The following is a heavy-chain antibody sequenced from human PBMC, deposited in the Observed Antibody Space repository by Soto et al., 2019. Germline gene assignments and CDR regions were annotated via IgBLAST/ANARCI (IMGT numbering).Heavy chain of an antibody. CDR2: ISGFNGNT. Sequence: QVQLVQSGTEVKKSGASVKVSCKASGYTFTNYGISWVRQAPGQGLEWVGWISGFNGNTNYAQKLQGRVTMGTDTSTSTGYMQLRSLRSDDTAVYYCARGHGDYIGDFDYWGQGTLVTVSS. D-gene: IGHD4-17*01. V-gene: IGHV1-18*01. CDR3: ARGHGDYIGDFDY. CDR1: GYTFTNYG. J-gene: IGHJ4*02.